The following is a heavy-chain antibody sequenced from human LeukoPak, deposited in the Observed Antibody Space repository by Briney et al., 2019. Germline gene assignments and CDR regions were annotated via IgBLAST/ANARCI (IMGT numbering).Heavy chain of an antibody. CDR2: ISGSGTNT. D-gene: IGHD4-17*01. Sequence: GGSLRLSCAASGFTFSSYAMSWVRQAPGKGLEGVSVISGSGTNTYYADSVKGRFTISRDNSKNTLYLQMNSLRAADTAVYYCAAGDSYGDYYFDYWGQGTLVTVSS. J-gene: IGHJ4*02. CDR3: AAGDSYGDYYFDY. V-gene: IGHV3-23*01. CDR1: GFTFSSYA.